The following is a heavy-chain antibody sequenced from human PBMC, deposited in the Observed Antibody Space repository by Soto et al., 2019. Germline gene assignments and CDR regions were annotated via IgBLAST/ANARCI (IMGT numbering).Heavy chain of an antibody. V-gene: IGHV4-39*01. D-gene: IGHD3-22*01. CDR3: ADHYYDSNGYHFEAFDI. Sequence: SETLSLTCTVSGGSISSSSYYWGWIRQPPGKGLEWIGSIYYSGSTYYNPSLKGRVTISVDTSKNQFSLKLSSVTAADKAVYYWADHYYDSNGYHFEAFDIWGQGTMDIVS. CDR1: GGSISSSSYY. J-gene: IGHJ3*02. CDR2: IYYSGST.